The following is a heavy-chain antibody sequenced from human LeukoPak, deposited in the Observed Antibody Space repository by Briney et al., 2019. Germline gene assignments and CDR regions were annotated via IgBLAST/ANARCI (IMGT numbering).Heavy chain of an antibody. J-gene: IGHJ4*02. D-gene: IGHD2-2*01. Sequence: GESLRLSCAASGFTFSDYYMSWIRQAPGKGLEWVSYISSSGSTIYYADSVKGRFTISRDNAKNSLYLQMNSLRAEDTAVYYCARDPDPVGYCSSTSCYDRIDYFDYWGQGTLVTVSS. CDR1: GFTFSDYY. CDR2: ISSSGSTI. V-gene: IGHV3-11*04. CDR3: ARDPDPVGYCSSTSCYDRIDYFDY.